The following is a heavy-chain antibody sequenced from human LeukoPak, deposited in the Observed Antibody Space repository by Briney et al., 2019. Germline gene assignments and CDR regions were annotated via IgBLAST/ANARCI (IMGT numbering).Heavy chain of an antibody. J-gene: IGHJ4*02. V-gene: IGHV3-23*01. Sequence: GGSLRLSCAASGFTFDNSGMTRVRQAPGKGLEWVSGISSGGGSTYYTDSVKGRFTISRDNSKTTMYLQMNSLRVEDTALYYCAKGMYYDILSGYVFDYWGQGTLVTVSS. D-gene: IGHD3-9*01. CDR2: ISSGGGST. CDR1: GFTFDNSG. CDR3: AKGMYYDILSGYVFDY.